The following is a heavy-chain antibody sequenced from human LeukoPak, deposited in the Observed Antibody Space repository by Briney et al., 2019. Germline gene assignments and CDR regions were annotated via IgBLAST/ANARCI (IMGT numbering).Heavy chain of an antibody. V-gene: IGHV4-59*01. CDR3: ARQGTTVTHFDY. J-gene: IGHJ4*02. CDR1: GGTFSGYY. D-gene: IGHD4-11*01. CDR2: IYSSGSSGST. Sequence: SETLSLTCAVYGGTFSGYYWSWIRQPPGKGLEWIGYIYSSGSSGSTNYNPSLTSRVTISIDTSKNQFSLKLSSVTAADTAVYYCARQGTTVTHFDYWGQGTLVTVSS.